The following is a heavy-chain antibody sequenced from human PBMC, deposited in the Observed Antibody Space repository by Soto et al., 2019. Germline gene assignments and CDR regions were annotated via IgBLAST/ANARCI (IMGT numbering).Heavy chain of an antibody. Sequence: ASVKVSCKASGRSFITSYYMHWVRQAPGQGLEWMGIINPTGSMTKYSQRFQGRLTMTRDTSTSTDYMELTTLTSEDTAVYFCARDTGYDHDAFDIWGQGTMVTVSS. CDR2: INPTGSMT. D-gene: IGHD5-12*01. CDR3: ARDTGYDHDAFDI. J-gene: IGHJ3*02. CDR1: GRSFITSYY. V-gene: IGHV1-46*01.